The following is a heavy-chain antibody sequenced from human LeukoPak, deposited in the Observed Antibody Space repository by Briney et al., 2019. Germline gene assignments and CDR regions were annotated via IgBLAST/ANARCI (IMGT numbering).Heavy chain of an antibody. CDR2: IKSKTDGGTT. CDR3: TTDLDIVVVPAAIPGGSSNY. J-gene: IGHJ4*02. D-gene: IGHD2-2*02. V-gene: IGHV3-15*01. CDR1: GFTFSNAW. Sequence: KSGGSLRLSCAASGFTFSNAWMSWVRQAPGKGLEWVGRIKSKTDGGTTDYAAPVKGRFTISRDDSKNTQYLQMNSLKTEDTAVYYCTTDLDIVVVPAAIPGGSSNYWGQGTLVTVSS.